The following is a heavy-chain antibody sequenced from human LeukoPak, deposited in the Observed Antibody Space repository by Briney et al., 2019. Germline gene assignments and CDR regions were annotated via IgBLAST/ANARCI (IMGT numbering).Heavy chain of an antibody. J-gene: IGHJ4*02. CDR2: INHSGST. CDR1: GGSFSGYY. Sequence: PSETLSLTCVVYGGSFSGYYWSWIRQPPGKGLEWIGEINHSGSTNYNPSLKSRVTISVDTSKNQFSLKLSSVTAADTAVYYCARASPGYSSSWYEPTDYFDYWGQGTLVTVSS. CDR3: ARASPGYSSSWYEPTDYFDY. V-gene: IGHV4-34*01. D-gene: IGHD6-13*01.